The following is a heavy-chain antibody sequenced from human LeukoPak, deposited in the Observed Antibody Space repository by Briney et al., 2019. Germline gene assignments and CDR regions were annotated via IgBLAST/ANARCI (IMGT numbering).Heavy chain of an antibody. CDR3: ARIGPILGAAWVDY. V-gene: IGHV4-28*01. CDR1: GYSISSNHW. D-gene: IGHD3-3*02. J-gene: IGHJ4*02. CDR2: IFYAGST. Sequence: SETLSLTCAVSGYSISSNHWWGWIRQPPGKGLEWIGYIFYAGSTYYNPSLKSRVTMSVDTSKDQFSLRLSSVTAVDTAVYYCARIGPILGAAWVDYWGQGTLVSVSS.